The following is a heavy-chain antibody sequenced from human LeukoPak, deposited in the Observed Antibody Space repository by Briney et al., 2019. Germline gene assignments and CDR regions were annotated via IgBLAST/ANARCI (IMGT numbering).Heavy chain of an antibody. Sequence: GGSLRLSCGASGFTFSSYVMSWVRQAPGKGLEWVSFIYSDNTHYSDSVKGRFTISRDNSKNTLYLQMNSLRAEDTAVYYCARRAGAYSHPYDYWGQGTLVTVSS. CDR1: GFTFSSYV. CDR2: IYSDNT. D-gene: IGHD4/OR15-4a*01. CDR3: ARRAGAYSHPYDY. J-gene: IGHJ4*02. V-gene: IGHV3-53*01.